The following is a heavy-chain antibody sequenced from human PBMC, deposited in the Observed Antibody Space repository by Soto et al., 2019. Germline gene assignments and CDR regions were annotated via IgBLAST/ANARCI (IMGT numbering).Heavy chain of an antibody. CDR3: ASFLVPATHVAFDI. CDR2: IYYSGST. CDR1: GGSISSGGYY. V-gene: IGHV4-31*03. J-gene: IGHJ3*02. Sequence: SETLSLTCTVSGGSISSGGYYWSWIRQHPGKGLEWIGYIYYSGSTYYNPSLKSRVTISVDTSKNQFSLKLSSVTAADTAVYYCASFLVPATHVAFDIWGQGTMVTVSS. D-gene: IGHD2-15*01.